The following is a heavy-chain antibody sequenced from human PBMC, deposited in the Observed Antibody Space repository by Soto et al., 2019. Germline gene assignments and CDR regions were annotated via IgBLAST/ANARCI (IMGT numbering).Heavy chain of an antibody. V-gene: IGHV4-30-4*01. J-gene: IGHJ4*02. CDR3: ARYSGPDVYFAY. CDR2: IYKTGSA. Sequence: QVQLQESGPGLVKPSQTLSLTCTVSGVSMGSGDYYWSWIRQPPGKGLEWIGYIYKTGSAYYNPSLQSRLTMSVDTSKNQFSLNVYYVTAAETAVYYCARYSGPDVYFAYWGQGTLVPVSS. CDR1: GVSMGSGDYY. D-gene: IGHD5-12*01.